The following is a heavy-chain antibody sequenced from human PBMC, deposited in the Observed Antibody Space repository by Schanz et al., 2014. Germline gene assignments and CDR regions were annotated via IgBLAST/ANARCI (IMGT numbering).Heavy chain of an antibody. CDR1: GASISFYD. J-gene: IGHJ4*02. D-gene: IGHD1-26*01. V-gene: IGHV4-59*08. CDR2: IYHSGSP. CDR3: ARQGDVYRLDY. Sequence: QVQLQESGPGLVKPSETLSLTCTVSGASISFYDWNWIRQSPGKGLEWIGYIYHSGSPIYNPSLQGRVTIPIDKPKTHFSQKMGSGTAADTAMYFCARQGDVYRLDYWGQGTLVTVTS.